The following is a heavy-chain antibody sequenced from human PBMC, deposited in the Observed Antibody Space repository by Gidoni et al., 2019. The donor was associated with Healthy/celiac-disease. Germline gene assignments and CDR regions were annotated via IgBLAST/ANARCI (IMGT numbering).Heavy chain of an antibody. Sequence: QLQLQESGPGLVKPSETLSLTCTVSGGSLSSSSYYWGWIRQPPGKGLEWIGSIYYSGSTYYNPSLKSRVTISVDTSKNQFSLKLSSVTAADTAVYYCARDHSAGQQLGLGQHWGQGTLVTVSS. CDR2: IYYSGST. CDR1: GGSLSSSSYY. D-gene: IGHD6-13*01. V-gene: IGHV4-39*07. CDR3: ARDHSAGQQLGLGQH. J-gene: IGHJ1*01.